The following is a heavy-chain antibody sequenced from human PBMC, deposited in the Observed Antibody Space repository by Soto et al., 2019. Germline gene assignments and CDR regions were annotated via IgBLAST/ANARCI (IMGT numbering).Heavy chain of an antibody. D-gene: IGHD3-16*02. V-gene: IGHV4-30-2*01. Sequence: SETLSLTCTVSGGSISSGDYSWSWIRQPPGKGLEWIGYIYISGRTYYNPSLKSRVTISIDRSKNHFSLKLSSVTAADTAVFYCARSKILLGELRYNYFYYWGQGTPVTVSS. J-gene: IGHJ4*02. CDR1: GGSISSGDYS. CDR3: ARSKILLGELRYNYFYY. CDR2: IYISGRT.